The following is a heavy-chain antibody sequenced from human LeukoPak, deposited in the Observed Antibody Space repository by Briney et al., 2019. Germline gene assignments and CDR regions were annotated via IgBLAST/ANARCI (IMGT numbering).Heavy chain of an antibody. CDR2: IKQDGSEK. V-gene: IGHV3-7*01. CDR1: GFTFSSYW. D-gene: IGHD3-3*01. CDR3: ARGLTALRFLKWPSRANYYYFDY. J-gene: IGHJ4*02. Sequence: GGSLRLSCAASGFTFSSYWMSWVRQAPGKGLEWVANIKQDGSEKYYVDSVKGRFTISSDNAKNSLYLQMNSLRAEDTAVYYCARGLTALRFLKWPSRANYYYFDYWGQGTLVTVSS.